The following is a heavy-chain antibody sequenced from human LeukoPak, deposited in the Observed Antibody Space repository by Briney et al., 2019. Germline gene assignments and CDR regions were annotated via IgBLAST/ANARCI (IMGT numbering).Heavy chain of an antibody. Sequence: SGGSLRLSCAASGFTFSSYAMSWVRQAPGKGLEWVSAISGSGGSTYYADSVKGRFTISRDNSKNTLYLQMNSLRAEDTAVYYCAKGQGYSGYDSLVGMDVWGQGTTVTVSS. D-gene: IGHD5-12*01. V-gene: IGHV3-23*01. J-gene: IGHJ6*02. CDR1: GFTFSSYA. CDR3: AKGQGYSGYDSLVGMDV. CDR2: ISGSGGST.